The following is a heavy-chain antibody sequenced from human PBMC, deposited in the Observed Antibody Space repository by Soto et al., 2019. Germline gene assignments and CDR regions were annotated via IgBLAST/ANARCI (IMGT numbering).Heavy chain of an antibody. D-gene: IGHD4-17*01. CDR1: GFTFRNYG. V-gene: IGHV3-30*18. J-gene: IGHJ4*02. Sequence: QVQLVESGGGVVQPGRSLRLSCTASGFTFRNYGMHWVRQAPGKGLEWVAVISFDGNNEYYSGSVKGRFTISRDNCKDTVYLQMNSLRADDTAVYYCAKDFQKTTVTSPGSGGQGTLVTVSS. CDR3: AKDFQKTTVTSPGS. CDR2: ISFDGNNE.